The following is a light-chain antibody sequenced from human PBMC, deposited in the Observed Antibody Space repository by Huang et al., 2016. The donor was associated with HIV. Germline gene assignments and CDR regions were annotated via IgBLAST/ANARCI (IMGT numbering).Light chain of an antibody. CDR3: QQYYFSPRT. Sequence: DVVLSQSPDYLPVSLGARATVNCRSSQSIFYNSNGQNYLAWYQQKAGQPPKLLVYWASTRAPGVPDRVSGTGSGTDFTLTINNLQAEDAAVYYCQQYYFSPRTFGPGTKVDI. V-gene: IGKV4-1*01. CDR2: WAS. J-gene: IGKJ3*01. CDR1: QSIFYNSNGQNY.